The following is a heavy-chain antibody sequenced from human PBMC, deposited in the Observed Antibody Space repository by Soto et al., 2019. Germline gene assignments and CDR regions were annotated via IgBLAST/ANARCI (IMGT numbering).Heavy chain of an antibody. CDR3: AREHSSTWYNGMDV. V-gene: IGHV3-33*01. J-gene: IGHJ6*02. D-gene: IGHD6-19*01. CDR1: GFTFSDYG. Sequence: QVQLVESGGGVVQPGRALRLSCVASGFTFSDYGMHWVSQAPGKGLEWVAAIWFDGDNKFYADSVKGRFTISRDNSKNTLYLQMNSLSGDDTAVYYCAREHSSTWYNGMDVWGQGTTVTVSS. CDR2: IWFDGDNK.